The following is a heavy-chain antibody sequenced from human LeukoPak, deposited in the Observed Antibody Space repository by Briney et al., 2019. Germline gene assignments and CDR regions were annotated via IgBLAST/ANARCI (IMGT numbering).Heavy chain of an antibody. D-gene: IGHD6-19*01. V-gene: IGHV3-23*01. Sequence: GGSLRLSCAASGFTFSSYAMSWVRQAPGKGLEWVSAIGGSGGSTYYADSVKGRFTISRDNSKNTLYLQMNSLRAEDTAVYYCAKDPSSGWGTWFDPWGQGTLVTVSS. J-gene: IGHJ5*02. CDR3: AKDPSSGWGTWFDP. CDR1: GFTFSSYA. CDR2: IGGSGGST.